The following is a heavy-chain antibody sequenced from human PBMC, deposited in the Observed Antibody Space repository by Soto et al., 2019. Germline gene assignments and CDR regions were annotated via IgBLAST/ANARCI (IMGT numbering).Heavy chain of an antibody. CDR1: GFTFRYAW. V-gene: IGHV3-23*04. D-gene: IGHD6-19*01. J-gene: IGHJ4*02. Sequence: EVQLVESGGGLIKPGGSRRLSCAASGFTFRYAWMSWVRQAPGKGLEWVSVIDYSGGTTYYTDSVKGRFIISRDNSKKMLYLQMNSLRAEDTAVYYCAKDATRTSGWYYFDYWGQGALVTVSS. CDR3: AKDATRTSGWYYFDY. CDR2: IDYSGGTT.